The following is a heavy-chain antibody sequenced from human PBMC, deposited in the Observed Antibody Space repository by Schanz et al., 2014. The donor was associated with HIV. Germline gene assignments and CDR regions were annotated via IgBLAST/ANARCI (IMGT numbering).Heavy chain of an antibody. CDR1: GYTFTNND. D-gene: IGHD3-9*01. V-gene: IGHV1-8*01. CDR2: MNPNSGNT. Sequence: QVQLVQSGAEVKKPGASVKVSCKASGYTFTNNDINWVRQATGQGLEWMGWMNPNSGNTGYAQKFQGRVTMTRNTSISTAYMELTSLRSEDTAVYYCAKSSGWLYAHFDYWGQGTLVTVSS. CDR3: AKSSGWLYAHFDY. J-gene: IGHJ4*02.